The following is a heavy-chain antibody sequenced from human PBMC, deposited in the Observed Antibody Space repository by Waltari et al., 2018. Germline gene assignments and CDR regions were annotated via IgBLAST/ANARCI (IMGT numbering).Heavy chain of an antibody. J-gene: IGHJ3*02. CDR1: GLGVNLFN. CDR2: TRFDERDK. Sequence: QVQMVESAGSWVEEAGYLRLYWPAPGLGVNLFNEHLVRRAPGGGLEWVGFTRFDERDKQYINSVRGRFSISRDNSNYILYLQMDSLRPDDAGVYYCAKEGLRLGTEDYRGNGAYDIWGQGTNVIVSS. V-gene: IGHV3-30*02. D-gene: IGHD1-1*01. CDR3: AKEGLRLGTEDYRGNGAYDI.